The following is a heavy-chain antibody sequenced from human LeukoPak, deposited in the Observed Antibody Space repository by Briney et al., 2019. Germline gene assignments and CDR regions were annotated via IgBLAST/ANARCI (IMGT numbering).Heavy chain of an antibody. CDR2: IYHSGNT. Sequence: SETLSLTCNVSGASMSSNYWSWIRQPPGKGLEWIGYIYHSGNTNYSPFLESRVTMSVDESKNQFSLRVHFVSAADTAVYYCASTRRAAVAGRFDSWGQGTLVTVSS. CDR3: ASTRRAAVAGRFDS. J-gene: IGHJ4*02. V-gene: IGHV4-4*09. CDR1: GASMSSNY. D-gene: IGHD6-19*01.